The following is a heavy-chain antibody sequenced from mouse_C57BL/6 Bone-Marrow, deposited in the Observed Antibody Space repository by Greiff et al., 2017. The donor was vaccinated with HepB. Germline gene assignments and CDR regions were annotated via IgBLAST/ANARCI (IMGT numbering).Heavy chain of an antibody. J-gene: IGHJ1*03. Sequence: EVQLQESGGGLVKPGGSLKLSCAASGFTFSDYGMHWVRQAPEKGLEWVAYISSGSSTIYYADTVKGRFTISRDNAKNTLFLQMTSLRSEDTAMYYCARSITTVVAKDWYFDVWGTGTTVTVSS. D-gene: IGHD1-1*01. CDR2: ISSGSSTI. CDR1: GFTFSDYG. V-gene: IGHV5-17*01. CDR3: ARSITTVVAKDWYFDV.